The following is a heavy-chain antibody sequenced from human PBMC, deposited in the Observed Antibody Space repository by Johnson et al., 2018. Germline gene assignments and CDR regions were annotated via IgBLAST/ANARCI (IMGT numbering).Heavy chain of an antibody. J-gene: IGHJ3*02. CDR3: ARDIVVVPAAIGVKAFDI. Sequence: QVQLVQSGAEVKKPGSSVKVSCKASGGTFSSYTISWVRQAPGQGLEWMGRIIPILGIANYAQKFQGRVTITADKSTSTAYMELSSLRSEDTAVYDCARDIVVVPAAIGVKAFDIWGQGTMVTVSS. D-gene: IGHD2-2*01. CDR2: IIPILGIA. V-gene: IGHV1-69*09. CDR1: GGTFSSYT.